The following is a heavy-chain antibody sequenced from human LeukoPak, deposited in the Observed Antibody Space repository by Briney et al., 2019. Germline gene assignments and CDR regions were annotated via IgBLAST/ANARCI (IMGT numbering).Heavy chain of an antibody. J-gene: IGHJ5*02. D-gene: IGHD2-15*01. CDR1: GGSVSSGSYY. CDR2: IYYTGST. CDR3: ARATLGYCSGGSCYSFDP. V-gene: IGHV4-61*01. Sequence: SETLSLTCTVSGGSVSSGSYYWSWIRQPPGKGLEWIGYIYYTGSTNYSPSLQSRVTISADTSKNQFSLNLSSVTAADTAVYYCARATLGYCSGGSCYSFDPWGQETLVAVSS.